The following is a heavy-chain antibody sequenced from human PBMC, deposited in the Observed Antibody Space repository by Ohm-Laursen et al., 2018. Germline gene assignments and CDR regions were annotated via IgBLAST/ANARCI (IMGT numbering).Heavy chain of an antibody. V-gene: IGHV3-21*01. Sequence: SLRLSCTASGFTLSYYSINWVRQAPGKGLEWVSSISSSSSYIYYADSVKGRFTISRDNAKKSLYLQMNSLRAEDTAVYYCARVEGGDSSAGNGYYGMDVWSQGTTVTVSS. D-gene: IGHD3-22*01. CDR2: ISSSSSYI. J-gene: IGHJ6*02. CDR1: GFTLSYYS. CDR3: ARVEGGDSSAGNGYYGMDV.